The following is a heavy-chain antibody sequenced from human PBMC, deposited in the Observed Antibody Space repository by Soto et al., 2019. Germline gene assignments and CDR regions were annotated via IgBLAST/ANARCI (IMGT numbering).Heavy chain of an antibody. CDR3: AKEYSDFLTAYYGPHNIYYYYSGMDV. J-gene: IGHJ6*02. Sequence: GGSLRLSCAASGFTFSSYAMSWVRQAPGKGLEWVSSITGSGGSTYNADSVKGRFTISRDNSENTLYLQMNSLRAEDTAAYYCAKEYSDFLTAYYGPHNIYYYYSGMDVWGQGTTVTVSS. CDR2: ITGSGGST. D-gene: IGHD3-9*01. V-gene: IGHV3-23*01. CDR1: GFTFSSYA.